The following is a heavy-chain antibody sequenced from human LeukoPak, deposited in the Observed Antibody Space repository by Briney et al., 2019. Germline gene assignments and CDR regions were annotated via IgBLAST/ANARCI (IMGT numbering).Heavy chain of an antibody. D-gene: IGHD5-24*01. Sequence: LSLTCAVYGGSFSGYYWSWIRQPPGKGLEWVSGISWNSGSIGYADSVKGRFTISRDNAKNSLYLQMNSLRAEDMALYYCAKDGHAMAKYYFDYWGQGTLVTVSS. CDR1: GGSFSGYY. V-gene: IGHV3-9*03. J-gene: IGHJ4*02. CDR3: AKDGHAMAKYYFDY. CDR2: ISWNSGSI.